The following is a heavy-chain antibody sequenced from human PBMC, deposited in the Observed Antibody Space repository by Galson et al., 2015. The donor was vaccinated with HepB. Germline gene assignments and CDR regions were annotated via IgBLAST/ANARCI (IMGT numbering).Heavy chain of an antibody. CDR3: ARDSFTIFGVEGYYYGMDV. J-gene: IGHJ6*02. D-gene: IGHD3-3*01. CDR1: GFTFSSYG. Sequence: SLRLSCAASGFTFSSYGMHWVRQAPGKGLEWVANIKQDGSEKYYVDSVKGRFTISRDNAKNSLYLQMNSLRAEDTAVYYCARDSFTIFGVEGYYYGMDVWGQGTTATVSS. V-gene: IGHV3-7*03. CDR2: IKQDGSEK.